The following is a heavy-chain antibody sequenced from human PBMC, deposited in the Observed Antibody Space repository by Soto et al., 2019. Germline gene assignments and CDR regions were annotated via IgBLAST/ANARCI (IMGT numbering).Heavy chain of an antibody. CDR1: GFTFSSYA. V-gene: IGHV3-23*01. D-gene: IGHD6-19*01. CDR2: ISGSGGNT. J-gene: IGHJ3*02. CDR3: AKDLSIAVALKSDDAFDI. Sequence: EVQLLESGGGLVQPGGSLRLSCAASGFTFSSYAMSWVRQAPGKGLEWVSAISGSGGNTYYADSVKGRFTISRDNSKNTLYLQMNSLRAEDTAVYYCAKDLSIAVALKSDDAFDIWGQGTMVTVSS.